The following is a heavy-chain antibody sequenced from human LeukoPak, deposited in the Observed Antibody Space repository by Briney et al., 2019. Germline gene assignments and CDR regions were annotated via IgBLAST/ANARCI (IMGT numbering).Heavy chain of an antibody. J-gene: IGHJ4*02. CDR3: ARDWNYDY. V-gene: IGHV3-23*01. CDR1: GFTFSSYA. CDR2: ISGSGGST. D-gene: IGHD1-7*01. Sequence: GGSLRLSCAASGFTFSSYAMSWVRQAPGKGLEWVSAISGSGGSTYYADSVKGRFTISRDNSKNSVFLQMNSLRAEDTGVYYCARDWNYDYWGPGTQVTVSS.